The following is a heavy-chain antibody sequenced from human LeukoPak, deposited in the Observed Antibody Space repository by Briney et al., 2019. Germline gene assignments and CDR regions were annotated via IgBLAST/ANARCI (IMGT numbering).Heavy chain of an antibody. CDR3: ARDLYYYGSGSYDY. Sequence: ASVKVSCKASGYTFTSYGISWVRQAPGQGLEWMGWISAYNGNTNYAQKLQGRVTMTTDTSTSTAHMELRSLRSDDTAVYYCARDLYYYGSGSYDYWGQGTLVTVSS. CDR2: ISAYNGNT. V-gene: IGHV1-18*01. CDR1: GYTFTSYG. D-gene: IGHD3-10*01. J-gene: IGHJ4*02.